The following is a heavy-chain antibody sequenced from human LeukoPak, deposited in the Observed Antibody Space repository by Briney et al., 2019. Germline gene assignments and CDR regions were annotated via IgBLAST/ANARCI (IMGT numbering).Heavy chain of an antibody. V-gene: IGHV3-53*01. CDR1: GFTVRSND. J-gene: IGHJ4*02. CDR3: ARAMSY. Sequence: PGGSLRLSCAASGFTVRSNDMNWVRQAPGKGLEWVSIINSSGKTYYADSVQGRFTISRDSSKNTLYLQMNNLRAEGTAVYYCARAMSYWGQGTLVTVSS. CDR2: INSSGKT.